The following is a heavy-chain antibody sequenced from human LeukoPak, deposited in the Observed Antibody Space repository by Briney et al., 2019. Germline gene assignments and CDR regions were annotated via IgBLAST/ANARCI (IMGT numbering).Heavy chain of an antibody. CDR1: GYIFTTYA. J-gene: IGHJ1*01. CDR2: IHTNTGNP. Sequence: ASVKVSCKTSGYIFTTYALNWVRQAPGQGLEWMGWIHTNTGNPTYAQGFTGRFVFSLDTSVTTAYLQISSLKAEDTALYYCARAYKDRSLAGKKEFFQHWGQGTLVTVSS. V-gene: IGHV7-4-1*02. CDR3: ARAYKDRSLAGKKEFFQH. D-gene: IGHD6-19*01.